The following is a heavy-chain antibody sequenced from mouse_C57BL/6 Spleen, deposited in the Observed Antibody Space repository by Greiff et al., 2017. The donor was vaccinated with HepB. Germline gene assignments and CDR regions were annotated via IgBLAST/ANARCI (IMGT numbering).Heavy chain of an antibody. CDR1: GYTFTDYE. J-gene: IGHJ3*01. Sequence: QVQLKQSGAELVRPGASVTLSCKASGYTFTDYEMHWVKQTPVHGLEWIGAMDPETGGTAYNQKFKGKAILTADKSSSTAYMELRSLTSEDSAVYYCTRRGPYDYDGFAYWGQGTLVTVSA. D-gene: IGHD2-4*01. V-gene: IGHV1-15*01. CDR2: MDPETGGT. CDR3: TRRGPYDYDGFAY.